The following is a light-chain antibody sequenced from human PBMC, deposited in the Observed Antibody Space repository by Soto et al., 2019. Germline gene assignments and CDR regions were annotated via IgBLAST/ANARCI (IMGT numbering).Light chain of an antibody. CDR1: QNIRH. CDR3: QQYGSSPPYT. Sequence: EIVLTQSPGTLSLSPGETATLSRRASQNIRHLAWYQQKLGQAPRLLISDASRATGVPDRFSGSGSGTDYTLTITRLEPEDCAVYYCQQYGSSPPYTFGQGTKLEIK. J-gene: IGKJ2*01. V-gene: IGKV3-20*01. CDR2: DA.